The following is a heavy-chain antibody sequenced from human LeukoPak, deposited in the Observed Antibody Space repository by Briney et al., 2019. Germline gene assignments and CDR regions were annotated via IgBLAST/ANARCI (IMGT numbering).Heavy chain of an antibody. CDR2: INHSGST. Sequence: GSLGLSCAASGFTFSSYGMHWVRQPPGKGLEWIGEINHSGSTNYNPSLKSRVTISVDTSKNQFSLKLSSVTAADTAVYYCARVGRWYGDYWGQGTLVTVSS. CDR3: ARVGRWYGDY. D-gene: IGHD6-13*01. V-gene: IGHV4-34*01. CDR1: GFTFSSYG. J-gene: IGHJ4*02.